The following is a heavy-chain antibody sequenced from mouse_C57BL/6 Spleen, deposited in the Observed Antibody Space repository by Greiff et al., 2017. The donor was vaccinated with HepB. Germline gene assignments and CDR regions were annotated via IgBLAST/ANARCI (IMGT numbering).Heavy chain of an antibody. CDR1: GYTFTSYW. J-gene: IGHJ1*03. V-gene: IGHV1-69*01. D-gene: IGHD1-1*01. CDR3: ARSHYYGSSYPHWYFDV. CDR2: IDPSDSYT. Sequence: VQLQQSGAELVMPGASVKLSCKASGYTFTSYWMHWVKQRPGQGLEWIGEIDPSDSYTNYNQKFKGKSTLTVDKSSSTAYMQLSSLTSEDSAVYYCARSHYYGSSYPHWYFDVWGTGTTVTVSS.